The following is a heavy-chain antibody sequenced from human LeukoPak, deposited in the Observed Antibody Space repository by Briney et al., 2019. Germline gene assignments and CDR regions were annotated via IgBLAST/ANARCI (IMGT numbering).Heavy chain of an antibody. CDR1: GFAFSTYW. V-gene: IGHV3-7*03. CDR2: IKQGGSEK. J-gene: IGHJ4*02. D-gene: IGHD5-12*01. CDR3: AKDIVATTYYFDY. Sequence: GGSLRLSCAASGFAFSTYWMTWVRQAPGKGLEWVANIKQGGSEKYYVDSVKGRFTISRDDAKNSLYLQMNSLRAEDTAVYYCAKDIVATTYYFDYWGQGTLVTVSS.